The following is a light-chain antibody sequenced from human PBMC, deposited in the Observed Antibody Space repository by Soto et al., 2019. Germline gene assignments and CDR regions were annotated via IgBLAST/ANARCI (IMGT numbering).Light chain of an antibody. J-gene: IGLJ3*02. Sequence: QSALTQPASVSGSPEQSITISCTGASSDFGNFNYVSWYQQHPGKVPKLIIYEVTSRPSGVSNRFSGSKSDNTASLTISGLQAEDEAYYYCSSYTSINTQLFGGGTKLTVL. CDR3: SSYTSINTQL. V-gene: IGLV2-14*01. CDR2: EVT. CDR1: SSDFGNFNY.